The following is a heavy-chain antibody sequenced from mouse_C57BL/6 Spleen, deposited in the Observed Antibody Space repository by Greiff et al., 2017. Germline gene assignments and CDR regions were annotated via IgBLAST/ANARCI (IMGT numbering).Heavy chain of an antibody. CDR2: IRSKSSNYAT. D-gene: IGHD1-1*01. Sequence: EVNVVESGGGLVQPKGSLKLSCAASGFTFNTYAMHWVRQAPGKGLEWVARIRSKSSNYATSYADSVKDRFTISRDDSQSMLYLQMNNLKTEDTAMYYCVGDHISYYYGSSGYFDVWGTGTTVTVSS. J-gene: IGHJ1*03. V-gene: IGHV10-3*01. CDR1: GFTFNTYA. CDR3: VGDHISYYYGSSGYFDV.